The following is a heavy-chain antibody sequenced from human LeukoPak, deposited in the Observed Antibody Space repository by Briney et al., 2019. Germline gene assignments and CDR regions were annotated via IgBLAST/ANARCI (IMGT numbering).Heavy chain of an antibody. J-gene: IGHJ4*02. CDR3: ARDDPYCSGGSCQIDY. V-gene: IGHV1-69*04. CDR1: GGTFSSYA. Sequence: SVKVSCKASGGTFSSYAISWVRQAPGQGLEWMGRIIPILGIANYAQKFQGRVMITADKSTSTAYMELSSLRSEDTAVYYCARDDPYCSGGSCQIDYWGQGTLVTVSS. D-gene: IGHD2-15*01. CDR2: IIPILGIA.